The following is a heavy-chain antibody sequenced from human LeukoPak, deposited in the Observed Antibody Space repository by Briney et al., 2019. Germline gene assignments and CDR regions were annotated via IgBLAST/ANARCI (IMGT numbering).Heavy chain of an antibody. Sequence: GGSLRLSCAASGFTFSSYWMHWVRQAPGKGLVWASRIQSDGSSTTYADSVKGRFTISRDNAKNTVYLQMNSLRVEDTAVYYCARDCGSGGCDYWGQGTLVTVSS. CDR2: IQSDGSST. CDR3: ARDCGSGGCDY. V-gene: IGHV3-74*01. D-gene: IGHD2-15*01. J-gene: IGHJ4*01. CDR1: GFTFSSYW.